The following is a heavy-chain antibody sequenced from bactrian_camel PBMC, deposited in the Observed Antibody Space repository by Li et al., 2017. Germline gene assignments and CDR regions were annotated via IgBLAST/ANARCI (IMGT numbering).Heavy chain of an antibody. D-gene: IGHD3*01. CDR1: GAIDTGYC. Sequence: VQLVESGGDSVETGGSLRLSCSVSGAIDTGYCMAWFRQAAGKEREGVTTIDSDGTTRYADSVKGRFTISQDKAKNTVELQMNSLKPEDTAKYYCAVRRDTLYDHQVCTYGGQGTQVTVS. J-gene: IGHJ4*01. CDR3: AVRRDTLYDHQVCTY. V-gene: IGHV3S53*01. CDR2: IDSDGTT.